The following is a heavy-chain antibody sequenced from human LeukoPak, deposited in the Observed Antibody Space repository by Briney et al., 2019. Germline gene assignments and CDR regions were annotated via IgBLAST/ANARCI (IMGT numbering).Heavy chain of an antibody. D-gene: IGHD5-12*01. CDR3: ARTFRGYSGYVNAFDI. Sequence: GGSLRLSCAASGFTFSSYGMHWVRQAPGKGLEWVAFIRYDGSNKYYADSVKGRFTMSRDNSKNTLYLQMNSLRAEDTAVYYCARTFRGYSGYVNAFDIWGQGTMVTVSS. J-gene: IGHJ3*02. V-gene: IGHV3-30*02. CDR1: GFTFSSYG. CDR2: IRYDGSNK.